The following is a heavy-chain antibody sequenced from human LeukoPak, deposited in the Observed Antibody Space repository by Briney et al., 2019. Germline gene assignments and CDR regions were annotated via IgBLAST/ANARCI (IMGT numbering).Heavy chain of an antibody. Sequence: TGGSLSLSCAASGFTFHDYGMSCLRQAPGKGLEWVSGINWNGGSTGYGEAVKGRFTISRDNAKNSLYLQMNSLRAEDTALYYCAKYSSGSFYYYMDVWGKGTTVTVSS. CDR3: AKYSSGSFYYYMDV. CDR2: INWNGGST. D-gene: IGHD6-19*01. CDR1: GFTFHDYG. V-gene: IGHV3-20*04. J-gene: IGHJ6*03.